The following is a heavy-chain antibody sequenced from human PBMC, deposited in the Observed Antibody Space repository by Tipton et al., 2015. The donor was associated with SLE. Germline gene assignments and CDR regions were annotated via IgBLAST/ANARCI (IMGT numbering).Heavy chain of an antibody. V-gene: IGHV4-59*01. CDR1: GGSISSYY. CDR2: IYFDGTT. CDR3: ARVVTVGATHYYDMDV. J-gene: IGHJ6*02. D-gene: IGHD2-15*01. Sequence: TLSLTCTVSGGSISSYYWSWIRQPPEKGLEWIGYIYFDGTTKYNPPLESRLTMSVDSSKNQVSLQLNAVTAADTAVYYCARVVTVGATHYYDMDVWGQGTTVTVSS.